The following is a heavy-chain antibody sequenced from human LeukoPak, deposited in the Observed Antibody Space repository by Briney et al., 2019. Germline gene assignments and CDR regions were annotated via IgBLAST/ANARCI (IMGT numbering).Heavy chain of an antibody. CDR3: LSGKEVGPIYFDY. J-gene: IGHJ4*02. V-gene: IGHV3-66*01. CDR1: GFTVSSKY. CDR2: IYSGGNT. Sequence: GGSLRLSCAASGFTVSSKYMSWVRQAPGKGLEWVSVIYSGGNTYYAASVEGGFTISRDNYKNTVNLQMNIRRADDKTAYYCLSGKEVGPIYFDYWGQGTLVTVSS.